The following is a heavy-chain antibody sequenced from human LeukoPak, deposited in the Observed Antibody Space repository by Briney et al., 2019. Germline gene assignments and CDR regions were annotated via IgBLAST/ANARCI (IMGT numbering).Heavy chain of an antibody. CDR3: VRGVADSYGQFDN. CDR1: GFSISTYW. CDR2: INPDGSAT. V-gene: IGHV3-74*01. Sequence: GGSLRLSCAASGFSISTYWIHWVRQAPGKGLVWVSRINPDGSATYYADSVKGRITISRDNAKNTLYLQMNSLRAEDTAVYYCVRGVADSYGQFDNWGQGTLVTVSS. J-gene: IGHJ4*02. D-gene: IGHD3-10*01.